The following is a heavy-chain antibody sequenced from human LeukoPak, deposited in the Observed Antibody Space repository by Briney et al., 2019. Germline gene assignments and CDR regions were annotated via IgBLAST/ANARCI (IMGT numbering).Heavy chain of an antibody. CDR1: GGSISSGDYY. V-gene: IGHV4-39*07. J-gene: IGHJ4*02. D-gene: IGHD3-10*01. Sequence: SETLSLTCTVSGGSISSGDYYWSWIRQPPGKGLEWIGEINHSGSTNYNPSLKSRVTISVDTSKNQFSLKLSSVTAADTAVYYCAIGSFMVRGVIMWGQGTLVTVSS. CDR2: INHSGST. CDR3: AIGSFMVRGVIM.